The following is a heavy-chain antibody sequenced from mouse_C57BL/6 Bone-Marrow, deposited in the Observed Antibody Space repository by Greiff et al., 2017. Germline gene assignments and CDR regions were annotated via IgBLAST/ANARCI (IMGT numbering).Heavy chain of an antibody. CDR3: ARVDYDGDYYAMDY. CDR1: GFTFSSYG. CDR2: ISSGGSYT. D-gene: IGHD2-4*01. J-gene: IGHJ4*01. V-gene: IGHV5-6*01. Sequence: EVMLVESGGDLVKPGGSLKLSCAASGFTFSSYGMSWVRQTPDKRLEWVATISSGGSYTYYPDSVKGRVTISRDNAKNTLYLQMSSLKSEDTAMYYCARVDYDGDYYAMDYWGQGTSVTVSS.